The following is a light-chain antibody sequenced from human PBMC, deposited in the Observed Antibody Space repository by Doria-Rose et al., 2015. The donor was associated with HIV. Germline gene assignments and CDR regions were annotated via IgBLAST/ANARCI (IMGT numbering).Light chain of an antibody. Sequence: AIRMTQSPSSLSASTGDRVTITCRASQGISSFLAWYQRKPGKAPKLLIYAASTLQSGVPSRFNGSGSGTDSTLTISCLQSEDFASYYCQQYYSYPTFGQGTKLEIK. V-gene: IGKV1-8*01. CDR1: QGISSF. CDR3: QQYYSYPT. J-gene: IGKJ2*01. CDR2: AAS.